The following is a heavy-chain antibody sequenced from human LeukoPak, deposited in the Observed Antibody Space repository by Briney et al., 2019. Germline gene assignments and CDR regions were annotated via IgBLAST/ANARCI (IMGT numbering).Heavy chain of an antibody. CDR2: ITSSSSYI. D-gene: IGHD3-10*01. V-gene: IGHV3-21*01. CDR3: AKGPTGELRDY. CDR1: GFTFSSYS. Sequence: PGGSLRLSCAASGFTFSSYSMNWVRQAPGKGLEWVSSITSSSSYIYYADSVKGRFTISRHNAKNSLYLQLNSLRAEDTAVYYCAKGPTGELRDYWGQGTLVTVSS. J-gene: IGHJ4*02.